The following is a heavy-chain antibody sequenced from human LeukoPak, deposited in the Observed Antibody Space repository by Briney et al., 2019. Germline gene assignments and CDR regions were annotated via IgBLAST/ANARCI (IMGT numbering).Heavy chain of an antibody. CDR2: ISYDGSNK. V-gene: IGHV3-30*18. CDR3: AKALSSGFDY. D-gene: IGHD6-19*01. CDR1: GFTFSSYG. Sequence: PGGSLRLSCAASGFTFSSYGMHWVRQAPGEGLEWVAVISYDGSNKYYADSVKGRFTISRDNSKNTLYLQMNSLRAEDTAVYYCAKALSSGFDYWGQGTLVTVSS. J-gene: IGHJ4*02.